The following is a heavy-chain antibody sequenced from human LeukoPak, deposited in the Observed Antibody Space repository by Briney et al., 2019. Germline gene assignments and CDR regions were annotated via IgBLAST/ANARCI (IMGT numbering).Heavy chain of an antibody. CDR1: GFTFNMYT. Sequence: GGSLRLSCAASGFTFNMYTMNWVRQAPGKGLEWVSSISSSGVYIYYADSVKGRFTISRDNAKNSLYLQMNSLRADDTAVYYCARDRRLQLWSPAGFDYWGQGTLVIVSS. CDR3: ARDRRLQLWSPAGFDY. J-gene: IGHJ4*02. CDR2: ISSSGVYI. V-gene: IGHV3-21*01. D-gene: IGHD5-18*01.